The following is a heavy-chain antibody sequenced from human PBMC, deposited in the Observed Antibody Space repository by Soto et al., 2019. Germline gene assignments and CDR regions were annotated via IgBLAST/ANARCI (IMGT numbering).Heavy chain of an antibody. CDR2: IIPVLGGA. CDR1: GGTLNSYT. CDR3: ARSSVAAAGTLGN. V-gene: IGHV1-69*02. J-gene: IGHJ4*02. D-gene: IGHD6-13*01. Sequence: QVQLVQSGAEVKKPGSSVKVSCKASGGTLNSYTINWVRQAPGHGPEWLGRIIPVLGGANYAQTFQGRVTITADKSTSTVYMELTSLRSEDTAVYYCARSSVAAAGTLGNWGPGTLVTVSS.